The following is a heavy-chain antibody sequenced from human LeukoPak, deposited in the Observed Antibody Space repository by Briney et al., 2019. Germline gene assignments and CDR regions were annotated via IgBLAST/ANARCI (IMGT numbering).Heavy chain of an antibody. Sequence: GASVKVSCKASGYTFTSYGIIWVRQAPGQGLEWMGWISAYNGNTNYAQKLQGRVTMTTDTSTSTAYMELRSLRSDDTAVYYCARDHGCSSTSCFLWMNNWFDPWGQGTLVTVSS. CDR2: ISAYNGNT. J-gene: IGHJ5*02. CDR1: GYTFTSYG. CDR3: ARDHGCSSTSCFLWMNNWFDP. V-gene: IGHV1-18*01. D-gene: IGHD2-2*01.